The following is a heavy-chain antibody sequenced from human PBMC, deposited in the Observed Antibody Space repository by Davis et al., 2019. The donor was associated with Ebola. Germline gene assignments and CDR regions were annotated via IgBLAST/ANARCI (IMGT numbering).Heavy chain of an antibody. V-gene: IGHV3-33*03. CDR2: IWYDGSNK. J-gene: IGHJ4*02. Sequence: GESLKISCAASGFAFNVFGMHWVRQAPGKGLEWVALIWYDGSNKYYADSMKGRFTISRDNSKNTLYLQMNSLRAEDTAVYYCAKDSPTPGDWGQGTLVTVSS. CDR3: AKDSPTPGD. CDR1: GFAFNVFG. D-gene: IGHD7-27*01.